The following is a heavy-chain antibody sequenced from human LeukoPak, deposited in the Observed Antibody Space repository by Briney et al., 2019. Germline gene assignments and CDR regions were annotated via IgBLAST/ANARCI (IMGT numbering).Heavy chain of an antibody. CDR1: GFTFDDYA. J-gene: IGHJ6*02. V-gene: IGHV3-43*02. CDR2: ISGDGGST. Sequence: GGSLRLSCAASGFTFDDYAMHWVRQAPGKGLEWVSPISGDGGSTYYADSVKGRFTISRDNSKNSLYLQMNSLRTEDTALYYCAKDYTTGYYYYGMDVWGQGTTVTVSS. D-gene: IGHD1-1*01. CDR3: AKDYTTGYYYYGMDV.